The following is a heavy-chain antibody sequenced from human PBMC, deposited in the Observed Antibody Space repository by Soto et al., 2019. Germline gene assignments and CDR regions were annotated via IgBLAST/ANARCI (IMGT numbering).Heavy chain of an antibody. CDR3: ARLEEGATDAYCYYGMEV. CDR1: GHRFTSYW. Sequence: GQAQKISCKGSGHRFTSYWISWVRQLPGKDLEGMGRIDPSDSYTNYSPSFQGHVTTSADKSISTAYLQWSSLKASDSAMYYCARLEEGATDAYCYYGMEVWDQGTTVAVSS. J-gene: IGHJ6*02. CDR2: IDPSDSYT. D-gene: IGHD1-26*01. V-gene: IGHV5-10-1*01.